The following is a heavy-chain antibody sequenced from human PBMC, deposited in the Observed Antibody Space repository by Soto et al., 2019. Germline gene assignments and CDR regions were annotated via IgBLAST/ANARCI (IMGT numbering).Heavy chain of an antibody. CDR2: IKSKRNGGTI. V-gene: IGHV3-15*07. CDR3: AADLPDWGAYAFDL. J-gene: IGHJ4*02. D-gene: IGHD3-16*01. CDR1: GFIFNAAW. Sequence: GGSLRLSCAASGFIFNAAWMNWVRQTPGKGLEWVGRIKSKRNGGTIDYAAPVKGRFTISRDDSKNTLYLEMNSLNTEDTAVYYYAADLPDWGAYAFDLWGQGILVTVSS.